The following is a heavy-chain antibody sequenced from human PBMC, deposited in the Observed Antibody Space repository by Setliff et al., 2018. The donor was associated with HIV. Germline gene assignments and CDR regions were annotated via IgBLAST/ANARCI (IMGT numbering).Heavy chain of an antibody. D-gene: IGHD1-1*01. Sequence: GESLKISCAASGFTFYSYAMSWVRQAPGKGLEWVATMSGSTGDTYYADSVKGRFTISRDNSKNTLSLQMNSLGAEDTAIYYCANRLRGYNKWYYFDYWGQGTLVTVS. CDR2: MSGSTGDT. V-gene: IGHV3-23*01. CDR1: GFTFYSYA. CDR3: ANRLRGYNKWYYFDY. J-gene: IGHJ4*02.